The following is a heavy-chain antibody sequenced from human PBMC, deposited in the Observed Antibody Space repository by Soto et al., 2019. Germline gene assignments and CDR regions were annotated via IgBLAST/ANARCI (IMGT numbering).Heavy chain of an antibody. Sequence: EVDLLESGGGLAQPGGSRSLSCAASGFSFSVFAMTWVRQAPGKGLEWVSRISGSGGSTYYADSVKGRFTISRDNSKNMRHLPLTRLRGEGTAVYYCAKDWSGGASDVWGQGTMVIVSS. V-gene: IGHV3-23*01. CDR1: GFSFSVFA. CDR2: ISGSGGST. J-gene: IGHJ3*01. CDR3: AKDWSGGASDV. D-gene: IGHD3-16*01.